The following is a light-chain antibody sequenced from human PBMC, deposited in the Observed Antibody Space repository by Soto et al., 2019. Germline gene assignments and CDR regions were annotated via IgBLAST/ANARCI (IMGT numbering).Light chain of an antibody. CDR1: QSVSSSY. CDR2: GAS. V-gene: IGKV3-20*01. J-gene: IGKJ4*01. CDR3: QQYNSPLT. Sequence: EIVLTQSPANLSLSPGERATLSCRASQSVSSSYLAWYQQKPGQAPRLLIYGASNRATGIPDRFSGSGSGTDSTLTISRLDPEDFAVYYCQQYNSPLTFGGGTKVDIK.